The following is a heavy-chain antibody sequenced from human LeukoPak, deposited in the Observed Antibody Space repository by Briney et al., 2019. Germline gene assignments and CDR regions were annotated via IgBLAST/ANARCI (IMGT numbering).Heavy chain of an antibody. D-gene: IGHD1-20*01. CDR2: INPNSGGT. V-gene: IGHV1-2*04. CDR3: ARGGITGTTRGPTRLNDAFDI. CDR1: GYTFTSYY. J-gene: IGHJ3*02. Sequence: ASVKVSCKASGYTFTSYYMHWVRQAPGQGLEWMGIINPNSGGTNYAQKFQGWVTMTRDTSISTAYMELSRLRSDGTAVYYCARGGITGTTRGPTRLNDAFDIWGQGTMVTVSS.